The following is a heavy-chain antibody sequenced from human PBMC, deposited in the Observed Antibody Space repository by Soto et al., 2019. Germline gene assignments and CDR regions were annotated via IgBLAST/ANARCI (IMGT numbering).Heavy chain of an antibody. Sequence: QVELVQSGAEVKKPGASVKVSCQASEDTFTHYDNNWVRQATGQGLEWMGLMNPNTGNTDYAHKFQGRVTMTRDTSTRTVYMELSSLRSDDTAVYYCVRRVASGHRSWFDPWGQGTLVTVSS. CDR3: VRRVASGHRSWFDP. J-gene: IGHJ5*02. CDR2: MNPNTGNT. CDR1: EDTFTHYD. V-gene: IGHV1-8*01. D-gene: IGHD2-21*01.